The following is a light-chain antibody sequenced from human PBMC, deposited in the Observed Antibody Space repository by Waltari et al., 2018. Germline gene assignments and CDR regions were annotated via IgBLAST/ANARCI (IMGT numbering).Light chain of an antibody. CDR2: AAS. V-gene: IGKV1-12*01. Sequence: DIQMTQSPSSVSASLGDNVTLTCRASQTISKYLAWYQQAPGKAPKLLIYAASNLQSEFPLRFGGSGAGTDFTLTISGLQPEDVGTYYCQQANSFPYTFGQGTKLEIK. CDR3: QQANSFPYT. CDR1: QTISKY. J-gene: IGKJ2*01.